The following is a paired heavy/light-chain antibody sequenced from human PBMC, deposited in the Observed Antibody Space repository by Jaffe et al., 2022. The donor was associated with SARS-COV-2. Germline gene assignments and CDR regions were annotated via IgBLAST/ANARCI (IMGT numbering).Light chain of an antibody. J-gene: IGLJ2*01. V-gene: IGLV2-23*02. CDR3: CSYVSSTNSLV. CDR2: EVT. Sequence: QSALTQPASVSGSPGQSITISCTGTNSDVGNYDLVSWYQQHPGKVPKLMIYEVTKRPSGISNRFSGSKSGNTASLTISGLQAEDEADYYCCSYVSSTNSLVFGGGTTLTVL. CDR1: NSDVGNYDL.
Heavy chain of an antibody. D-gene: IGHD1-1*01. CDR3: VRNPVGTTTLDY. CDR2: IVVGYGDT. Sequence: QVQLVQSGAELREPGASVEVSCKASGYTFTSYAIHWVRQAPGQGLEWMGRIVVGYGDTVYSQKLQGRVTITRDTSSSTAYMVLRRLTSEDTAVYFCVRNPVGTTTLDYWGQGTLVTVSS. CDR1: GYTFTSYA. J-gene: IGHJ4*02. V-gene: IGHV1-3*01.